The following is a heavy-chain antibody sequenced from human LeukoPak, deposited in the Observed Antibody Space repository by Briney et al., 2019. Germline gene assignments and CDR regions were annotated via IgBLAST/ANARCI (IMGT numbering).Heavy chain of an antibody. D-gene: IGHD2-2*02. J-gene: IGHJ6*03. CDR2: MNPNSGNT. CDR3: ARGKVPAAITYYYYYYMDV. V-gene: IGHV1-8*01. CDR1: GYTFTSYD. Sequence: ASVKLSCKASGYTFTSYDINWVRQATGQGLEWMGWMNPNSGNTGYAQKFQGRVTMTRNTSISTAYMELSSLRSEDTAVYYCARGKVPAAITYYYYYYMDVWGKGTTVTVSS.